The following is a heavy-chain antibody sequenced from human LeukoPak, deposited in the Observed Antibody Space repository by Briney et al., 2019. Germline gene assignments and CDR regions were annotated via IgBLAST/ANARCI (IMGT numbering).Heavy chain of an antibody. D-gene: IGHD3-10*01. V-gene: IGHV4-34*01. Sequence: SEPLFLTCAVYGGSFTGYYWSWVRQPPGKGLELIGEINPSGGTNYNPSLKSRVTILVDTSNNQFSLMLTSVTAADTAVYYCARSYNRVILLYYWGQGTLVTVSS. CDR2: INPSGGT. CDR3: ARSYNRVILLYY. J-gene: IGHJ4*02. CDR1: GGSFTGYY.